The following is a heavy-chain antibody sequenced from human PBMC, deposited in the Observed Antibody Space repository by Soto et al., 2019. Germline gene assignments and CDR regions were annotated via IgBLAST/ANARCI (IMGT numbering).Heavy chain of an antibody. CDR1: GFTFSSYS. Sequence: PGGSLRLSCAASGFTFSSYSMNWVRQAPGKVLEWVSSISSSSSYIYYADSVKGRFTISRDNAKNSLYLQMNSLRAEDTAVYYCARMGGWTSGFDYWGQGTLVTVSS. D-gene: IGHD3-10*01. CDR2: ISSSSSYI. CDR3: ARMGGWTSGFDY. V-gene: IGHV3-21*01. J-gene: IGHJ4*02.